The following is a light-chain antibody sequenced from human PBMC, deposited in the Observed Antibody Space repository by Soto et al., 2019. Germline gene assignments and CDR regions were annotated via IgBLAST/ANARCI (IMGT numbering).Light chain of an antibody. CDR1: SSDIGSYNH. Sequence: QSVLTQPASVSGSPGQSITISCSGTSSDIGSYNHVAWYQQFPGKSPKLMIYDVNKRPSGVPDRFSGSKSGYTASLTISGLQADDEADYYCCSYAGSYTYVFGTGTKVTVL. CDR3: CSYAGSYTYV. CDR2: DVN. V-gene: IGLV2-11*01. J-gene: IGLJ1*01.